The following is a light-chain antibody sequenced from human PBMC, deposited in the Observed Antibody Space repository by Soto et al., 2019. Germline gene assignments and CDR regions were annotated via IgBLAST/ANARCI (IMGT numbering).Light chain of an antibody. V-gene: IGKV3-15*01. Sequence: EIVMTQSPATLAVSPGDTGTLSCRASQSLGGNLAWYQQTPGQGPRLLIFRASSRATGVPARFSASGSGTEFTLTISGLQSEDFAIYYCQQYSNWPPWTFGPGTKVDIK. CDR2: RAS. CDR1: QSLGGN. J-gene: IGKJ1*01. CDR3: QQYSNWPPWT.